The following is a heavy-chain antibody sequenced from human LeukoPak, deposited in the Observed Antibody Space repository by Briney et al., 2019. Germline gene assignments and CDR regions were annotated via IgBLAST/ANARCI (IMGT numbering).Heavy chain of an antibody. CDR3: ALLPHVYYYYYMDV. D-gene: IGHD2-15*01. V-gene: IGHV4-59*12. J-gene: IGHJ6*03. CDR1: GGSISSYY. Sequence: SETLSLTCTVSGGSISSYYWSWIRQPPGKGLEWIGYIYYSGSTNYNPSLKSRVTISVDTSKNQFSLKLSSVTAADTAVYYCALLPHVYYYYYMDVWGKGTTVTVSS. CDR2: IYYSGST.